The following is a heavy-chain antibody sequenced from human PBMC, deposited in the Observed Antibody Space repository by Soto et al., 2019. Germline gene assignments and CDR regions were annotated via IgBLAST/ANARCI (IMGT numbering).Heavy chain of an antibody. V-gene: IGHV4-39*01. CDR1: GVSINNTIYY. J-gene: IGHJ4*02. D-gene: IGHD5-18*01. CDR2: FYYTGST. CDR3: ASNSYGYIFYDY. Sequence: PSETLSLTCTVSGVSINNTIYYWAWIRQPPGKGLEWIGSFYYTGSTYSSPSLQSRVTISVDTSKTHFSLNLSSVTAADTAVYYCASNSYGYIFYDYWGQGTLVTVSS.